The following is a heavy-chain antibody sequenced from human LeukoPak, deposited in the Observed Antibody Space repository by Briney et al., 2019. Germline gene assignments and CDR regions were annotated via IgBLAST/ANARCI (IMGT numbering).Heavy chain of an antibody. Sequence: GGSLRLSCAASGFTFSSYAMSWVRQAPGKGLEWVSAISGSGGSTYYADSVKGRFTISRDNSKNTLYLQMNSLRAEDTAVYYCAKGGDFWSGYYSGVPFDYWGQGTLVTVSS. D-gene: IGHD3-3*01. CDR2: ISGSGGST. J-gene: IGHJ4*02. V-gene: IGHV3-23*01. CDR1: GFTFSSYA. CDR3: AKGGDFWSGYYSGVPFDY.